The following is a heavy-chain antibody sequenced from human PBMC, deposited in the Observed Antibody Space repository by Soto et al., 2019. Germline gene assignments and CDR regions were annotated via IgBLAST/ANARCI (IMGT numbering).Heavy chain of an antibody. CDR3: ASARGGYFDY. V-gene: IGHV4-59*01. CDR2: IYYSGST. Sequence: QVQLQESGPGRGKPSETLSLTCTVSGGSISSYYWSWIRQPPGKGLEWIGYIYYSGSTNYYPPLARRVTISVDTSKNPFSLSLSSVTAAAPAVYYCASARGGYFDYWGQGTLVTVSS. D-gene: IGHD2-15*01. J-gene: IGHJ4*02. CDR1: GGSISSYY.